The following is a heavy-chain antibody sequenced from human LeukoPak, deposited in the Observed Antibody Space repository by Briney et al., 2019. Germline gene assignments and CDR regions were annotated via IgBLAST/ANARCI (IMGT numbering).Heavy chain of an antibody. Sequence: SETLSLTCAVYGGSFSGYYLSWIRQPPGKGLEGIGESNHSGSTNYNPSLKSRVTISVDTSKNQFSLKLSSVTAADTAVYYCARGRELYYDILTGYGYYFDYWGQGTLVTVSS. CDR1: GGSFSGYY. J-gene: IGHJ4*02. V-gene: IGHV4-34*01. CDR2: SNHSGST. CDR3: ARGRELYYDILTGYGYYFDY. D-gene: IGHD3-9*01.